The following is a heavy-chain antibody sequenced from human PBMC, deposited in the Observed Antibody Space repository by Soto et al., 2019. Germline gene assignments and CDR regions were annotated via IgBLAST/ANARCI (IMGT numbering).Heavy chain of an antibody. Sequence: EVQLVASGGGLVQPGGSLRLSCAASGFTFSSYEMNWVRQGPGKGLEWVSYISSSGSTIYYADSVKGRFTISRDNAKNSLYLQMNSLRAEDTAVYYCARFVGYYIDYWGQGTLVTVSS. CDR3: ARFVGYYIDY. CDR2: ISSSGSTI. J-gene: IGHJ4*02. D-gene: IGHD3-3*01. CDR1: GFTFSSYE. V-gene: IGHV3-48*03.